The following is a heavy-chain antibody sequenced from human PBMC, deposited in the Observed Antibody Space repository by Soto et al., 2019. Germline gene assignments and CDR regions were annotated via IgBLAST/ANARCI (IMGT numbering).Heavy chain of an antibody. CDR3: ARWGTTGGLDV. CDR1: GFTFRSYV. J-gene: IGHJ1*01. Sequence: QVQLVESGGGVVQPGTSLRLSCVGSGFTFRSYVIHWVRQAPGKGLECVALTSYDGSNKDYGDSVKGRFTISRDNSRNTVDLQMDSLGREDTALYYCARWGTTGGLDVWGQGTLVSVSS. D-gene: IGHD3-16*01. V-gene: IGHV3-33*05. CDR2: TSYDGSNK.